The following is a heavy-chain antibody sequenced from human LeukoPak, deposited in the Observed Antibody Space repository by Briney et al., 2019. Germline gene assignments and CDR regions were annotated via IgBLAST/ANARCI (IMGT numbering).Heavy chain of an antibody. V-gene: IGHV3-49*04. Sequence: PGGSLRLSCTASGFPFGDYAMSWVRQAPGKGLEWAGFIRSKAYGGTTEYAASVKGRFTISRDDSKSIAYLQMNSLKTEDTAVYYCTRDHDSSGWLAYWGQGTLVTVSS. J-gene: IGHJ4*02. D-gene: IGHD6-19*01. CDR2: IRSKAYGGTT. CDR3: TRDHDSSGWLAY. CDR1: GFPFGDYA.